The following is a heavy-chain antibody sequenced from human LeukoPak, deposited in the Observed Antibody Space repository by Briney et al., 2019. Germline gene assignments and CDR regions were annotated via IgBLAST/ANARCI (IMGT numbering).Heavy chain of an antibody. CDR3: AKAPDDFWSGSRYYFDY. D-gene: IGHD3-3*01. J-gene: IGHJ4*02. V-gene: IGHV3-21*04. Sequence: GGSLRLSCVASGFTFSNYAMQWVRQAPGKGLEWVSSISSSSSYIYYADSVKGRFTISRDNSKNTLSLQMNSLRAEDTAVYYCAKAPDDFWSGSRYYFDYWGQGTLVTVSS. CDR1: GFTFSNYA. CDR2: ISSSSSYI.